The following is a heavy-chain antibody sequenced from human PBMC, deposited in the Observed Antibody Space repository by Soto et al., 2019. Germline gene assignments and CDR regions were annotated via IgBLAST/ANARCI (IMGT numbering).Heavy chain of an antibody. D-gene: IGHD6-13*01. CDR3: ATHDGPAAAGLVLDF. V-gene: IGHV3-7*02. CDR2: IKQDENGK. Sequence: EVQLVESGGGLVQPGGSLRLSCEASGFTFSSRWMTWVRQGPGKGLEWVANIKQDENGKDYVDSVKGRFTISRDNAKNSPSLQMNGLWAEDTAVYYCATHDGPAAAGLVLDFWGQGTLVTVSS. CDR1: GFTFSSRW. J-gene: IGHJ4*02.